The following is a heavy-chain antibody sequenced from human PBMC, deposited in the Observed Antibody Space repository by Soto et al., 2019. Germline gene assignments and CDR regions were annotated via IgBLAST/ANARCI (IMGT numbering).Heavy chain of an antibody. V-gene: IGHV4-34*01. CDR1: GGSFSGYY. D-gene: IGHD4-17*01. Sequence: ETLSLTCAVYGGSFSGYYWSWIRQPPGKGLEWIGEINHSGSTNYNPSLKSRVTISVDTSKNQFSLKLSSVTAADTAVYYCASEFMTTVTRDYWGQGTLVTVSS. CDR3: ASEFMTTVTRDY. J-gene: IGHJ4*02. CDR2: INHSGST.